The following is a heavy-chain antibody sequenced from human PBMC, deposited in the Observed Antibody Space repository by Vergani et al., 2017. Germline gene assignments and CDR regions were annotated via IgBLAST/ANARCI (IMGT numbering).Heavy chain of an antibody. V-gene: IGHV1-69*04. J-gene: IGHJ2*01. Sequence: QVQLVQSGAEVKKPGSSVKVSCKASGGTFSSYAISWVRQAPGQGLEWMGRIIPILGIANYAQKFQGRVTITEDKSTGTAYMELSSLGSEDTAVYYCAIDEIGDAAFVYSYTRIDWYFDLWGRGTLVTVSS. CDR2: IIPILGIA. CDR1: GGTFSSYA. CDR3: AIDEIGDAAFVYSYTRIDWYFDL. D-gene: IGHD3-16*02.